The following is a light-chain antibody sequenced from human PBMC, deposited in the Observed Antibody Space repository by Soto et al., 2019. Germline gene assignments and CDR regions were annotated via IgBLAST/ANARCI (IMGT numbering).Light chain of an antibody. J-gene: IGKJ5*01. CDR2: GIS. CDR3: QQYSKWPIA. V-gene: IGKV3-15*01. CDR1: QSVNSN. Sequence: EIVMTQSQNILSVSPGESATLSCRASQSVNSNYLAWYQQHPGQPPRLLIYGISTRATGIPARFSGSGSGTEFSLTISSLQSEDFAVYYCQQYSKWPIAFGQGTRLEIK.